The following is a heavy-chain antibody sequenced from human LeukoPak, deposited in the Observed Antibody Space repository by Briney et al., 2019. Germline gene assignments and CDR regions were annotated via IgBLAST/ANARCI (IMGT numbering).Heavy chain of an antibody. CDR2: ISYDGSNK. CDR1: GFTFSSYG. V-gene: IGHV3-30*03. J-gene: IGHJ4*02. D-gene: IGHD3-9*01. Sequence: PGGSLRLSCAASGFTFSSYGMHWVRQAPGKGLEWVAVISYDGSNKYYADSVKGRFTISRDNSKNTLYLQMNSLRAEDTAVYYCARDEVLRYFDWTQLDYWGQGTLVTVSS. CDR3: ARDEVLRYFDWTQLDY.